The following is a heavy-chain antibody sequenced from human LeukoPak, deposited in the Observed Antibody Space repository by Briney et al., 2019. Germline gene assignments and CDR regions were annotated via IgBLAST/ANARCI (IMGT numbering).Heavy chain of an antibody. CDR2: IKPDGSEK. CDR1: GFTFSSYA. D-gene: IGHD6-25*01. J-gene: IGHJ4*02. Sequence: PGGSLRLSCAASGFTFSSYAMTWVRQAPGKGLEWVANIKPDGSEKNYVDSVKGRFTISRDNAKNSLYLQMNNLRAEDTAVYYCARAGGLDYWGQGTLVTVSS. CDR3: ARAGGLDY. V-gene: IGHV3-7*01.